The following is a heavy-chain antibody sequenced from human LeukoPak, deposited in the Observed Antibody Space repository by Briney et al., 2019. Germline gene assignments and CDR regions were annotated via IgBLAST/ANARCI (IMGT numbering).Heavy chain of an antibody. D-gene: IGHD6-13*01. CDR2: IYTSGST. CDR3: ARDVSSWLDN. CDR1: GGSISSYY. V-gene: IGHV4-4*07. J-gene: IGHJ4*02. Sequence: SETLSLTCAVSGGSISSYYWSWIRQPAGKGLEWIGRIYTSGSTNYNPSLKSRVTISEDTSKNQFSLKVSSVTAADTAVYYCARDVSSWLDNWGQGTLVTVSS.